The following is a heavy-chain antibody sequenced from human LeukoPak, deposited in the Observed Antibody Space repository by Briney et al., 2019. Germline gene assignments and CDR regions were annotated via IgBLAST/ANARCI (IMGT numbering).Heavy chain of an antibody. V-gene: IGHV3-23*01. Sequence: PGGSLTLYGAASGFTFSSYAMSWVRQAQGKGLKWVSVITVSGCSTYYADSVKGRFTISRDNSKNTLSLQMNSLRAEDTAVYYCAKGQYYGSGDFDYWGQGTLVTVSS. J-gene: IGHJ4*02. CDR1: GFTFSSYA. CDR3: AKGQYYGSGDFDY. D-gene: IGHD3-10*01. CDR2: ITVSGCST.